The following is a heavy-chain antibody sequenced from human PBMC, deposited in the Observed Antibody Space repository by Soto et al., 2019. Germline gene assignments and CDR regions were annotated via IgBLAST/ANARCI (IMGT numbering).Heavy chain of an antibody. CDR1: GFTFSSYG. J-gene: IGHJ3*02. Sequence: GGSLRLSCAASGFTFSSYGMHWVRQAPGKGLEWVAVISYDGSNKYYADSVKGRFTISRDNSKNTLYLQMNSLRAEDTAVYYCAREGYDILTGYSNAFDIWGQGTMVTVSS. CDR3: AREGYDILTGYSNAFDI. V-gene: IGHV3-30*03. D-gene: IGHD3-9*01. CDR2: ISYDGSNK.